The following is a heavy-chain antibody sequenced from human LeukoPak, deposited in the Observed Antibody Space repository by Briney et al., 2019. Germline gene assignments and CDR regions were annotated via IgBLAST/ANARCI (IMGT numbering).Heavy chain of an antibody. J-gene: IGHJ3*02. D-gene: IGHD3-3*01. CDR2: INWNGGSR. Sequence: GGSLRLSCAASGFKFDDYGMSWVRQVPGKGLEWVSGINWNGGSRGYADSVKGRFTISRDNSKNTLYLQMNSLRAEDTAVYYCAKAIYDFWSGLDAFDIWGQGTMVTVSS. CDR1: GFKFDDYG. CDR3: AKAIYDFWSGLDAFDI. V-gene: IGHV3-20*04.